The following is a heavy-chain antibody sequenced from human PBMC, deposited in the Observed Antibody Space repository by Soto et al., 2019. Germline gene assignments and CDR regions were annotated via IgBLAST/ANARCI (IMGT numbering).Heavy chain of an antibody. V-gene: IGHV4-34*01. D-gene: IGHD3-10*01. CDR1: GGSFSGYF. CDR3: ARGRHFYGIDS. J-gene: IGHJ4*02. Sequence: SETLSLTCAVFGGSFSGYFWSWVRQPPGRGLDWIGEIGHSGITNYNPSLKSRVTISIDTSKSQFSLKLSSVTAADTAVYYCARGRHFYGIDSWGQGALVTV. CDR2: IGHSGIT.